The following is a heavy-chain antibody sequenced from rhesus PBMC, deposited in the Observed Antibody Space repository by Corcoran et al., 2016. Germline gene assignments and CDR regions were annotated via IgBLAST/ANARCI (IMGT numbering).Heavy chain of an antibody. CDR2: IYGSGWNP. CDR1: GSSINNNY. CDR3: ARGYFYFDF. Sequence: QVHLQESGPGLVKPSETLPLTCAVSGSSINNNYWSWIRQAPGKGLEWIGLIYGSGWNPAYNPSLKSRVTISIDTSMNQFSLRLSSVTAADTAVYYCARGYFYFDFWGQGVLVTVSS. V-gene: IGHV4S2*01. D-gene: IGHD2-2*01. J-gene: IGHJ4*01.